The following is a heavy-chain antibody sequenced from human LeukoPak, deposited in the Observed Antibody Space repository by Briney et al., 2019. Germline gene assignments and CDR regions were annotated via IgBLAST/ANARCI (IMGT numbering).Heavy chain of an antibody. D-gene: IGHD4-17*01. Sequence: SETLSLTCTVSGGSISSSSYYWGWIRQPPGKGLEWIGSIYYSGSTYYNPSLKSRVTISVDTSKNQFSLKLSSVTAADTAVYYCARQNGDHGRPPYYFDYWGQGTLVTVS. CDR2: IYYSGST. V-gene: IGHV4-39*01. CDR3: ARQNGDHGRPPYYFDY. J-gene: IGHJ4*02. CDR1: GGSISSSSYY.